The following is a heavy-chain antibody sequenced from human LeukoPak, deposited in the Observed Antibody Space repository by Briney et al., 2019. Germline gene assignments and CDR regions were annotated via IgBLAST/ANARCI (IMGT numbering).Heavy chain of an antibody. Sequence: SETLSLTCTVSGGSISSGGYYWSWIRQPPGKGLEWIGYIYHSGSTYYNPSLKSRVTISVDRSKNQFSLKLSSVTAADTAVYYCARSWPYYDILTGYSYFDYWGQGTLVTVSS. CDR3: ARSWPYYDILTGYSYFDY. CDR2: IYHSGST. V-gene: IGHV4-30-2*01. J-gene: IGHJ4*02. CDR1: GGSISSGGYY. D-gene: IGHD3-9*01.